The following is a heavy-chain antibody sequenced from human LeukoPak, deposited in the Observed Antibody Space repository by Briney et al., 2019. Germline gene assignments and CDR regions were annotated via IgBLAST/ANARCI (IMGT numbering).Heavy chain of an antibody. CDR2: IIPIFGTA. CDR1: GGTFSSYA. D-gene: IGHD4-11*01. V-gene: IGHV1-69*13. J-gene: IGHJ6*03. Sequence: SVKVSCKASGGTFSSYAISWVRQAPGQGLEWMGGIIPIFGTANYAQKFQGRVTITADESTSTAYMELSRLRSEDTAVYYCARPARHYSKREYYMDVWGKGTTVTVSS. CDR3: ARPARHYSKREYYMDV.